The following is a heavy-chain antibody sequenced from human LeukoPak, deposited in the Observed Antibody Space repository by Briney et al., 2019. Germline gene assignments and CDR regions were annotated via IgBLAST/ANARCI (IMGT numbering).Heavy chain of an antibody. D-gene: IGHD2/OR15-2a*01. CDR1: GLTFSSHW. V-gene: IGHV3-74*01. CDR2: ITNDGGST. CDR3: ARGPTRANSSDY. Sequence: GGSLRLSCAASGLTFSSHWMHWVRQAPGKGLVWVSRITNDGGSTTYADSAKGRFTISRDNAKNSLYLQMNSLRAEDTAVYYCARGPTRANSSDYWGQGTLVTVSS. J-gene: IGHJ4*02.